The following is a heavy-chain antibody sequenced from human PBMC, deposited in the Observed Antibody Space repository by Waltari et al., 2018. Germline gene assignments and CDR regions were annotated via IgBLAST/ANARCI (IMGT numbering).Heavy chain of an antibody. CDR3: ARVVTTRQYFDY. V-gene: IGHV1-69*05. J-gene: IGHJ4*02. D-gene: IGHD4-17*01. Sequence: QVQLVQSGAEVKKPGSSVKVSCKASGGTFSSYAISWVRQAPGQGLGWMGGTIPILGTANYAQKFQGRVTSTTDEATSTAYMELSSLRSEDTAVYYCARVVTTRQYFDYWGQGTLVTVSS. CDR2: TIPILGTA. CDR1: GGTFSSYA.